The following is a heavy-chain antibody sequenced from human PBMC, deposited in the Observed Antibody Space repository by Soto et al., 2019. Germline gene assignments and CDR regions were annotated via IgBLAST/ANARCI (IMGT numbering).Heavy chain of an antibody. CDR3: AKVPGILAMDV. CDR2: ISGSGCST. V-gene: IGHV3-23*01. D-gene: IGHD2-21*01. Sequence: GGFLRLSCEDSGFTFSSYAMSWVSQAPGKGLEWVSAISGSGCSTYYADSVKRRFTISRHNSKNTLYLQMNSLRAEDSSVYYCAKVPGILAMDVWGQGTTVTVSS. CDR1: GFTFSSYA. J-gene: IGHJ6*02.